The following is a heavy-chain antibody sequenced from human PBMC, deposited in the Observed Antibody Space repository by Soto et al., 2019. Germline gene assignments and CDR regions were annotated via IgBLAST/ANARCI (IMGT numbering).Heavy chain of an antibody. CDR2: IYYNGGT. V-gene: IGHV4-59*08. D-gene: IGHD5-18*01. CDR3: ARGDTTMAPGKEYFDS. Sequence: PSETLSLTCTVSSDSLSFYYWSCLRQPPGKGLEWIGYIYYNGGTNYNPSLTSRVTISVDTSNKQFSLNLSSVTAADTAVYYCARGDTTMAPGKEYFDSWGQGTLVTVS. CDR1: SDSLSFYY. J-gene: IGHJ4*02.